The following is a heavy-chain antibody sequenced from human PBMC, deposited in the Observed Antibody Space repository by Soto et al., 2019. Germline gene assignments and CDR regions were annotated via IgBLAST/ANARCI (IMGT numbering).Heavy chain of an antibody. CDR2: IYYSGST. CDR3: AIKRRSAYY. V-gene: IGHV4-39*01. D-gene: IGHD6-25*01. J-gene: IGHJ4*02. Sequence: SETLSLTCTVSGGSISSSSYYWGWIRQPPGKGLEWIGSIYYSGSTYYNPSLKSRVTISVDTSKQRFSLKLSYVNAADTALYFCAIKRRSAYYWGQGTLVTVSS. CDR1: GGSISSSSYY.